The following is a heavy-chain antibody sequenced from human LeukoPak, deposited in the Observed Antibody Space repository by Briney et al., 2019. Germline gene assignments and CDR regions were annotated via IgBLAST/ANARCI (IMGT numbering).Heavy chain of an antibody. J-gene: IGHJ6*03. Sequence: SETLSLTCTVSGGSISSYYWSWIRQPPGKGPEWIGYIYYSGSTNYNPSLKSRVTISVDTSKNQFSLKLSSVTAADTAVYYCARDPSIVGADYMDVWGKGTTVTVSS. CDR1: GGSISSYY. CDR3: ARDPSIVGADYMDV. V-gene: IGHV4-59*01. CDR2: IYYSGST. D-gene: IGHD1-26*01.